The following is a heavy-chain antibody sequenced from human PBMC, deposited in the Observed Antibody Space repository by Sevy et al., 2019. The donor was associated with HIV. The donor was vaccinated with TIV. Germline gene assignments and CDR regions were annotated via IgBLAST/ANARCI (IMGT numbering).Heavy chain of an antibody. Sequence: SETLSLTCTVSGGSISSYYWSWIRQPPGKGLEWIGYIYYTGSTNYNPSLKSRVTISVDTSKNQFSLKLSSVTAADTAVYYCARSINYGSVSSIDYWGQGTLVTVSS. CDR2: IYYTGST. D-gene: IGHD3-10*01. CDR1: GGSISSYY. J-gene: IGHJ4*02. CDR3: ARSINYGSVSSIDY. V-gene: IGHV4-59*01.